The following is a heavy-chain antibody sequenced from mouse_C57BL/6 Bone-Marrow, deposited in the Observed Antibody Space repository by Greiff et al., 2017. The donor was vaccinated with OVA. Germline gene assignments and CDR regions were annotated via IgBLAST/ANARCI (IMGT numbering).Heavy chain of an antibody. V-gene: IGHV1-74*01. CDR2: IHPSDSDT. CDR1: GYTFTSYW. Sequence: VQLQQPGAELVKPGASVKVSCTASGYTFTSYWMHWVKQRPGQGLEWIGRIHPSDSDTNYNQKFKGKGTLTVDKSSSTAYMQLSSLTSEDSAVYYCAIPYYGSRYVYFDVWGTGTTVTVSS. J-gene: IGHJ1*03. CDR3: AIPYYGSRYVYFDV. D-gene: IGHD1-1*01.